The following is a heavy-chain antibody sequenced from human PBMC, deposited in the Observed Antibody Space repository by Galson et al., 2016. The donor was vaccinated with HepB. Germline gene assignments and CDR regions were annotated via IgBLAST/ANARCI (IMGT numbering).Heavy chain of an antibody. CDR3: AKGGYSHDY. CDR1: GFTFSNHA. CDR2: ISGGGGTT. V-gene: IGHV3-23*01. D-gene: IGHD1-1*01. J-gene: IGHJ4*02. Sequence: SLRLSCAASGFTFSNHAMTWVRQAPGKGLEWVSTISGGGGTTYYADSMKGRFSISRDNSKNTLYLQMNSLRAEDTAVYYCAKGGYSHDYWGQGTLVTVSS.